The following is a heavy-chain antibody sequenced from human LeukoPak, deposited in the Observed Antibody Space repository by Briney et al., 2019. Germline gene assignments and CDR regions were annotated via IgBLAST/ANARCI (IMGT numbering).Heavy chain of an antibody. CDR1: GFTFSNAW. CDR3: TTDPSLAVAGTKVDY. J-gene: IGHJ4*02. V-gene: IGHV3-15*01. D-gene: IGHD6-19*01. CDR2: IKSKTDGGTT. Sequence: GGSLRLSCAASGFTFSNAWMSWVRQAPGKGLEWVGRIKSKTDGGTTDYAAPVKGRFTISRDDSKNTLYLQMNSLKTEDTAVYYCTTDPSLAVAGTKVDYWGQGTLVTVSS.